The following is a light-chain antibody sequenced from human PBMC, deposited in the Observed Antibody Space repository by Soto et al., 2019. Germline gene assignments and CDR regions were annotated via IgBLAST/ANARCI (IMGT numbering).Light chain of an antibody. Sequence: EIVLTQSPATLSLSPGERATLSCRASQTVGTCLAWYQQKPGQAPRLVIYDASKRATGIPARFSGTGSGTDCALTISSREPEDFAVYYCQHRTNWPRTFGQGTKLDIK. CDR2: DAS. J-gene: IGKJ2*01. CDR1: QTVGTC. CDR3: QHRTNWPRT. V-gene: IGKV3-11*01.